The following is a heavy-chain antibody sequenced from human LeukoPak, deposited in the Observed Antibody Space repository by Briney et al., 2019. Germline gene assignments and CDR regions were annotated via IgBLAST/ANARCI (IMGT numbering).Heavy chain of an antibody. CDR2: MNPNSGDT. CDR1: GYTFTSYE. D-gene: IGHD3-22*01. Sequence: ASVTVSCKASGYTFTSYEINWVRQATGQGLEWMGWMNPNSGDTAYAQKFQGRITMTRSTSISTAYMELSSLRSEDTAVYCCARGLGTYDSSELTWPMISFWGQGTVVTVSS. J-gene: IGHJ4*02. V-gene: IGHV1-8*01. CDR3: ARGLGTYDSSELTWPMISF.